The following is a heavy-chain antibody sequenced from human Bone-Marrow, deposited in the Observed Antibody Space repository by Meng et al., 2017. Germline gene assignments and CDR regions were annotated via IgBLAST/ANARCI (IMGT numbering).Heavy chain of an antibody. V-gene: IGHV3-48*03. J-gene: IGHJ3*02. CDR3: ARDGLLCFGEFLSYHDAFDI. D-gene: IGHD3-10*01. CDR2: ISSSGSTI. CDR1: GFTFSSYE. Sequence: GESLKISCAASGFTFSSYEMNWVRQAPGKGLEWVSYISSSGSTIYYADSVKGRFTISRDNAKNSLYLQMNSLRAEETAVYYCARDGLLCFGEFLSYHDAFDIWGQGTMVTVSS.